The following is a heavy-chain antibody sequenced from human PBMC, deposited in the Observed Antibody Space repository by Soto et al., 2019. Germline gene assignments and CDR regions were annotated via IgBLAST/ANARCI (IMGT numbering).Heavy chain of an antibody. CDR3: ARGIFGRFVLSPYYYYMDV. D-gene: IGHD3-3*01. CDR2: INHSGST. CDR1: GGSFSGYY. V-gene: IGHV4-34*01. J-gene: IGHJ6*03. Sequence: PSETLSLTCAVYGGSFSGYYWSWIRQPPGKGLEWIGEINHSGSTNYNPSLKSRVTISVDTSKNQFSLKLSSVTAADTAVYYCARGIFGRFVLSPYYYYMDVWGKGTTVT.